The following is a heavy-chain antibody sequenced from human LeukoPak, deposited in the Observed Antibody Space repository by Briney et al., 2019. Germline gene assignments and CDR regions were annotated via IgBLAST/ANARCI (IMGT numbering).Heavy chain of an antibody. J-gene: IGHJ6*02. CDR2: IYPDDSDT. D-gene: IGHD6-19*01. Sequence: GESLQISCQGSGYSFTSYWIGWVCQMPGKGLEWMGIIYPDDSDTIYSPSFQGQVTISADKSISTAYLQWSSLKASDTAMYYCARRSAVAGKYYYYYGMDVWGQGTTVTVSS. V-gene: IGHV5-51*01. CDR3: ARRSAVAGKYYYYYGMDV. CDR1: GYSFTSYW.